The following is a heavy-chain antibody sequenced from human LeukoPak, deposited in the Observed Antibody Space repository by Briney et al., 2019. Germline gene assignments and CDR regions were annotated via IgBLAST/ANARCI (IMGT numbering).Heavy chain of an antibody. V-gene: IGHV3-20*04. D-gene: IGHD5-24*01. CDR2: INWIGGTT. CDR1: GLTFDDYG. CDR3: ARDLGYKDYVSAFDI. Sequence: PGGSLRLSCAASGLTFDDYGMSWVRQAPGKGLEWISGINWIGGTTGYAVSVKGRFTISRDSAKNSLYLQMNSLRAEDTAFYYCARDLGYKDYVSAFDIWGQGTMVTVSS. J-gene: IGHJ3*02.